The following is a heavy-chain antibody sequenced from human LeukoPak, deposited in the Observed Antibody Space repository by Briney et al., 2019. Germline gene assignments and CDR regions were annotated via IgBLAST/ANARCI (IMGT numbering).Heavy chain of an antibody. CDR2: IYPGDSDT. CDR3: ARRAPGDFLTGYVPGSRWYFDN. CDR1: GYSFTSYW. J-gene: IGHJ4*02. V-gene: IGHV5-51*01. D-gene: IGHD3-9*01. Sequence: GASLKISCKSSGYSFTSYWIGWVRQMPGKGLEWMGIIYPGDSDTKYSPSFQGQVTISADKSISTAYLQWSSLKASDTAMYYCARRAPGDFLTGYVPGSRWYFDNWGQGTLVTVSS.